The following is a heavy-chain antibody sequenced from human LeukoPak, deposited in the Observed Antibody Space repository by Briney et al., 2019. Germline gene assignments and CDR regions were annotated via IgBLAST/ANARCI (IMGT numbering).Heavy chain of an antibody. Sequence: ASVKVSCKASGYTFTSYGISWLRQAPGQGLEWMVWISAYNGNTNYAQKLQGRVTMTTDTSTSTAYMELRSLRSGDTAVYYCARVRPTTYSSGYYYVDYWGQGTLVTVSS. V-gene: IGHV1-18*01. D-gene: IGHD3-22*01. CDR3: ARVRPTTYSSGYYYVDY. CDR1: GYTFTSYG. CDR2: ISAYNGNT. J-gene: IGHJ4*02.